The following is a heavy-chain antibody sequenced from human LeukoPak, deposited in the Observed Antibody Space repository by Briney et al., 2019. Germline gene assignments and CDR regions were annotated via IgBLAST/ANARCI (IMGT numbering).Heavy chain of an antibody. D-gene: IGHD3-9*01. Sequence: PGGSLRLSCAASGFTFSDYYMSWIRQAPGKGLEWVSYISSSGSTIYYADSVKGRFTISRDNAKNSLYLQMNSLRAEDTAVYYCARVRYDILTGYYKDYWGQGTLVTVSS. CDR2: ISSSGSTI. CDR1: GFTFSDYY. V-gene: IGHV3-11*01. J-gene: IGHJ4*02. CDR3: ARVRYDILTGYYKDY.